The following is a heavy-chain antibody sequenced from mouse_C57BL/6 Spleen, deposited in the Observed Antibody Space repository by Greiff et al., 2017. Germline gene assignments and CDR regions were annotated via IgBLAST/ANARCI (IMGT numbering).Heavy chain of an antibody. D-gene: IGHD2-1*01. CDR1: GYTFTDYE. Sequence: QVQLQQSGAELVRPGASVTLSCKASGYTFTDYEMPWVKQTPVHGLEWIGAIDPETGGTAYNQKFKGKAILTADKSSSTAYLELRSLTSEASAVYYCTRDYGKGYWGQGTTLTVSS. CDR2: IDPETGGT. V-gene: IGHV1-15*01. J-gene: IGHJ2*01. CDR3: TRDYGKGY.